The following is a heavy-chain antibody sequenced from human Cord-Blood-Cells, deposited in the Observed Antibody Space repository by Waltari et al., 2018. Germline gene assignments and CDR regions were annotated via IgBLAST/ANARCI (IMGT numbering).Heavy chain of an antibody. CDR1: GYTFTGYY. D-gene: IGHD3-9*01. Sequence: QVQLVQSGAEVKKPGASVKVSCKASGYTFTGYYMHWVRQAPGQGLEWMGRINPNSGGTNYAQKFQGRVTMTRDTSISTAYMELSRLRSDDTAVYYCARDRRYDILTGYYIQYYYYGMDVWDQGP. J-gene: IGHJ6*02. CDR3: ARDRRYDILTGYYIQYYYYGMDV. V-gene: IGHV1-2*06. CDR2: INPNSGGT.